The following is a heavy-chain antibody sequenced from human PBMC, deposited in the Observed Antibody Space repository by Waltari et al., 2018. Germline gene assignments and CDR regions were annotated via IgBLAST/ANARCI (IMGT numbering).Heavy chain of an antibody. CDR2: IYHDGTT. V-gene: IGHV4-38-2*02. Sequence: QVHLQESGPALVNASDTLSLTCNVPGYAENSGFYWRWSRQAPGKGLEWVATIYHDGTTFYNPSLKSRLSVSMDTSKNQISLTLKSVTASDTAVYYCSRQVLGYCTSAACRRLESWGQGTLVTVSS. D-gene: IGHD2-2*03. J-gene: IGHJ4*02. CDR3: SRQVLGYCTSAACRRLES. CDR1: GYAENSGFY.